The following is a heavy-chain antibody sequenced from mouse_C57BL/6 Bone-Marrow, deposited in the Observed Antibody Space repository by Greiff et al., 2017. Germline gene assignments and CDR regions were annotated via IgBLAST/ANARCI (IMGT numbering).Heavy chain of an antibody. D-gene: IGHD2-4*01. J-gene: IGHJ4*01. V-gene: IGHV14-1*01. CDR2: IDPEDGDT. CDR3: TTAYDYDYYAMDY. Sequence: EVQLQESGAELVRPGASVKLSCTASGFNIKDYYMHWVKQRPEQGLEWIGRIDPEDGDTEYAPKFQGKATMTADTSSTTAYLQLSSLTSEDTAVYYCTTAYDYDYYAMDYWGQGTSVTVSS. CDR1: GFNIKDYY.